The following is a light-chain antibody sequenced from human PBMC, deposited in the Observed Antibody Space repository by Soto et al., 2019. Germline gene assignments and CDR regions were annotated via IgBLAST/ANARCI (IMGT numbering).Light chain of an antibody. CDR3: QQYNSYPPN. Sequence: IQMTQSPSSLSASVGDRVTITCRASQSIGNWLAWYQQNPGKAPKLLIYDASSLESGVSSRFSGSGSGPEFALTIRSLQADDFATYYCQQYNSYPPNFGGGTKVDI. CDR1: QSIGNW. J-gene: IGKJ4*01. V-gene: IGKV1-5*01. CDR2: DAS.